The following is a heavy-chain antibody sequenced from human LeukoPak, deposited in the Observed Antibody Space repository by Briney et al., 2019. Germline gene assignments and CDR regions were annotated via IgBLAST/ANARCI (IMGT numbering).Heavy chain of an antibody. CDR1: GFTFNNYG. CDR3: ARDHLGAFDY. V-gene: IGHV3-23*01. D-gene: IGHD3-10*01. J-gene: IGHJ4*02. CDR2: ISDNGHDT. Sequence: GGSLRLSCAASGFTFNNYGMSWVRQAPGKGLEWVSSISDNGHDTYYADSVKGRFTISRDNSRNTLSLQMNSLRAEDTAVYYCARDHLGAFDYWGQGTLVTVSS.